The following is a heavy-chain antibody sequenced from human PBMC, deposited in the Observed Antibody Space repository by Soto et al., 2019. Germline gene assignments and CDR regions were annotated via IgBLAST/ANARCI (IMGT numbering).Heavy chain of an antibody. Sequence: GGSLRLSCAASGFTFSSYAMSWVRQAPGKGLEWVSAISGSGGSTYYADSVKGRFTISRDNSKNALYLQMNSLRAEDTAVYYCAKDHNDFWSRYYTGDLFDYWGQGTLVTVSS. J-gene: IGHJ4*02. V-gene: IGHV3-23*01. D-gene: IGHD3-3*01. CDR1: GFTFSSYA. CDR3: AKDHNDFWSRYYTGDLFDY. CDR2: ISGSGGST.